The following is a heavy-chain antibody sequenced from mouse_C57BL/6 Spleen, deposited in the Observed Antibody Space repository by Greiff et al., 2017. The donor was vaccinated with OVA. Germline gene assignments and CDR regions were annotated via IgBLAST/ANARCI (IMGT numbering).Heavy chain of an antibody. J-gene: IGHJ3*01. CDR3: AREGAAQATDWFAY. CDR1: GYAFSSSW. CDR2: IYPGDGDT. D-gene: IGHD3-2*02. V-gene: IGHV1-82*01. Sequence: VQLQQSGPELVKPGASVKISCKASGYAFSSSWMNWVKQRPGKGLEWIGRIYPGDGDTNYKGKFKGKATLTADNASSTAYMQLSSLTSEDSAVYFCAREGAAQATDWFAYWGQGTLVTVSA.